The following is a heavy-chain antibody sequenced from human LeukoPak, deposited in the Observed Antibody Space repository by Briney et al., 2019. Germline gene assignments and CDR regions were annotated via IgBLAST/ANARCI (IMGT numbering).Heavy chain of an antibody. D-gene: IGHD1-26*01. J-gene: IGHJ4*02. V-gene: IGHV3-7*01. CDR1: GFTFSSYW. Sequence: QPGGSLRLSCAASGFTFSSYWMSWVRQAPGKGLECVANIMQDGSEKYFVDSVKGRFTISRDNAKNSLYLRMNSLRAEDTAVYYCARDPSGTLIDFWGQGALVTVSS. CDR3: ARDPSGTLIDF. CDR2: IMQDGSEK.